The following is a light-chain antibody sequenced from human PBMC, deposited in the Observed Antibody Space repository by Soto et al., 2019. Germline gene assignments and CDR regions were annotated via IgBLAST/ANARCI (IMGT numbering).Light chain of an antibody. CDR3: MLWHSSTWV. Sequence: QAVVTQPASLSASPGASASLTCTLRSGINVYTYMIYWYQQKPGSPPQYLLSYKSDSDNHQGSGVPSRFSGSKDASANAGILLISGLQSEDEADYYCMLWHSSTWVFGGGTKLTVL. J-gene: IGLJ3*02. V-gene: IGLV5-45*01. CDR2: YKSDSDN. CDR1: SGINVYTYM.